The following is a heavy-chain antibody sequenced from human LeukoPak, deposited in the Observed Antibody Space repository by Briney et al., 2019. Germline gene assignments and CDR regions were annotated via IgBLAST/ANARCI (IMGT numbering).Heavy chain of an antibody. CDR3: ARGMYYYDSSGYYYDPSEYFQH. V-gene: IGHV4-39*07. CDR2: IYYSGST. J-gene: IGHJ1*01. D-gene: IGHD3-22*01. CDR1: GGSISSSSYY. Sequence: SETLSLTCTVSGGSISSSSYYWGWIRQPPGKGLEWIGSIYYSGSTNYNPSLKSRVTISVDTSKNQFSLKLSSVTAADTAVYYCARGMYYYDSSGYYYDPSEYFQHWGQGTLVTVSS.